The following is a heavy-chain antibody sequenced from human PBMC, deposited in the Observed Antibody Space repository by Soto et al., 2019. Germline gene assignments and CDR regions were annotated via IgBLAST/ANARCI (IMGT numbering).Heavy chain of an antibody. CDR3: ERAPPFYCSGGSGYLGGAFFDY. CDR1: GFTFSSYD. D-gene: IGHD2-15*01. CDR2: IGTAGDT. J-gene: IGHJ4*02. Sequence: EVQLVESGGGLVQPGGSLRLSCAASGFTFSSYDMHWVRQATGKGLEWVSAIGTAGDTYYPGSVKGRFTISRENAKNSWYLQRHGLRAEDPAGYCWERAPPFYCSGGSGYLGGAFFDYGGQGTLDPVPS. V-gene: IGHV3-13*01.